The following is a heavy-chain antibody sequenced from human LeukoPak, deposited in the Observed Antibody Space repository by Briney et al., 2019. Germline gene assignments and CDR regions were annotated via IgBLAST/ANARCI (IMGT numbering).Heavy chain of an antibody. D-gene: IGHD3-22*01. J-gene: IGHJ3*02. V-gene: IGHV1-69*04. CDR2: IIPILGIA. Sequence: ASVKVSCKASGGTFSSYAISWVRQAPGQGLKWMGRIIPILGIANYAQKFQGRVTITADKSTSTAYMELSSLRSEDTAVYYCARDDSSGYADAFDIWGQGTMVSVSS. CDR1: GGTFSSYA. CDR3: ARDDSSGYADAFDI.